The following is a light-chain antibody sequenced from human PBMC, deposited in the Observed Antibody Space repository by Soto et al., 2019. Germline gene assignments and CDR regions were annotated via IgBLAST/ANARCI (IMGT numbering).Light chain of an antibody. J-gene: IGKJ3*01. CDR1: QDISTS. CDR2: GAS. CDR3: QKYKSAPYT. Sequence: DVQMTQSPSSLSASVGDRVTITCRASQDISTSLAWYQQKPGKVPNPLIYGASTLQSGVPSRFSGSGSGTDFTLTITSLQPEDVATYYCQKYKSAPYTFGPGTKVDIK. V-gene: IGKV1-27*01.